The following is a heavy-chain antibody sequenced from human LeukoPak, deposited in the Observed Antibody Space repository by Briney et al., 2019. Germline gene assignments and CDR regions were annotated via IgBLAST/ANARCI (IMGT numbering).Heavy chain of an antibody. J-gene: IGHJ5*02. CDR1: GYTFTSYG. Sequence: ASVKVSFKASGYTFTSYGISWVRQAPGQGLEWMGLINPTGGSTGYAQKFQGRVTMTRDMSTSTDYMELSSLRSEDTAIYYCARDNSVGDNAWWFDPWGQGTLVTVSS. D-gene: IGHD1-26*01. V-gene: IGHV1-46*01. CDR2: INPTGGST. CDR3: ARDNSVGDNAWWFDP.